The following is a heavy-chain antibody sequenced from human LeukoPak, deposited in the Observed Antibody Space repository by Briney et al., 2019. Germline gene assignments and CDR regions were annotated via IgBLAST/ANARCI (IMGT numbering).Heavy chain of an antibody. CDR1: GHTFTSYG. CDR2: ISAYNGNT. J-gene: IGHJ6*03. Sequence: ASVKVSCKASGHTFTSYGISWVRQAPGQGLEWMGWISAYNGNTNYAQKLQGRVTMTTDTSTSTAYMELRSLRSDDTAVYYCARVSYYYYYMDVWGKGTTVTVSS. CDR3: ARVSYYYYYMDV. V-gene: IGHV1-18*01.